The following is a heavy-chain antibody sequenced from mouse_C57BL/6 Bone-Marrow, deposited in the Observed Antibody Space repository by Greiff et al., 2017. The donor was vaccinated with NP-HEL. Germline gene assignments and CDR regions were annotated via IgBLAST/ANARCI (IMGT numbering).Heavy chain of an antibody. CDR3: AGDDDSPYAMDY. Sequence: QVQLQQPGAELVKPGASVKLSCKASGYTFTSYWMQWVKQRPGQGLEWIGEIDPSDSYTNYNQKCKGKATLTVDTSSSTAYMQLSSLTSEDSAVYYCAGDDDSPYAMDYWGQGTSVTVSS. CDR2: IDPSDSYT. J-gene: IGHJ4*01. CDR1: GYTFTSYW. D-gene: IGHD2-4*01. V-gene: IGHV1-50*01.